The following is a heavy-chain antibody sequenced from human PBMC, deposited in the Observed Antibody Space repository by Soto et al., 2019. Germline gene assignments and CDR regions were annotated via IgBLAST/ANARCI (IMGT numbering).Heavy chain of an antibody. Sequence: GGSLRLSCTASGFTFSDYDMHWVRQGSGKGLEWVSTIGAAGDPYYTGSVKGRFTISRENARNSMFLQMNSVTVGDTAVYYCARAYSGRLPRRADYYYALDVWGQGTMVTVYS. J-gene: IGHJ6*02. CDR2: IGAAGDP. CDR3: ARAYSGRLPRRADYYYALDV. CDR1: GFTFSDYD. V-gene: IGHV3-13*05. D-gene: IGHD2-15*01.